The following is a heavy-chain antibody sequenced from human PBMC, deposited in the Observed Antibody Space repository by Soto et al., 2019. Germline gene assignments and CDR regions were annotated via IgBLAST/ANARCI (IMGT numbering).Heavy chain of an antibody. D-gene: IGHD3-9*01. CDR2: IIPIFGTA. CDR3: ARTYYYILTGYLDYCYGMDV. CDR1: GGTLSSYA. V-gene: IGHV1-69*13. J-gene: IGHJ6*02. Sequence: GASVKVSCKASGGTLSSYAISWVRQAPGQGLEWMGGIIPIFGTANYAQKFQGRVTITADESTSTAYMELSSLRSEDTAVYYCARTYYYILTGYLDYCYGMDVWGQGTTVTVSS.